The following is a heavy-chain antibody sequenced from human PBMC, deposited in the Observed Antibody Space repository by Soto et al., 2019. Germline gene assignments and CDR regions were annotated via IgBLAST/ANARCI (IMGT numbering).Heavy chain of an antibody. D-gene: IGHD1-1*01. CDR1: GYTFTSSY. V-gene: IGHV1-46*01. CDR3: ARGCDWNDVSRSENYGMDV. J-gene: IGHJ6*02. CDR2: INPTGGGT. Sequence: GASVKVSCKASGYTFTSSYMSWVRQAPGQGLEWMGVINPTGGGTSHAQKFQGRVAMTRDTSTSTVYMQLSSLRSEDTAVYYCARGCDWNDVSRSENYGMDVWGQGTTVTVSS.